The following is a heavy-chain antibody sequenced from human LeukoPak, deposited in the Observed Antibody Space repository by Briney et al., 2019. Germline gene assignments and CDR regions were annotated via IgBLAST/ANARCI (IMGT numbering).Heavy chain of an antibody. CDR1: GYTFTGYY. Sequence: ASVKVSCKASGYTFTGYYMHWVRQAPGQGLEWMGWINPNSGGTNYAQKFQGRVTMTRDTSISTACMELSRLRSDDTAVYYCAREVTTVTTYNWFDPWGQGTLVTVSS. J-gene: IGHJ5*02. CDR2: INPNSGGT. D-gene: IGHD4-17*01. V-gene: IGHV1-2*02. CDR3: AREVTTVTTYNWFDP.